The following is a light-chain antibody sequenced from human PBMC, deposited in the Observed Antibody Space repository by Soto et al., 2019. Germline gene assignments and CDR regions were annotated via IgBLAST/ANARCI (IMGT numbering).Light chain of an antibody. V-gene: IGKV1-27*01. CDR3: QEYHSPPFT. CDR2: AAS. CDR1: QGFSSS. Sequence: DIQMTQSPSSLSASVGDTVTITCRASQGFSSSLAWYQQKAGKVPDLLIYAASTLQSGVPSHFSGSGSGTDFTLTISSLQPEDVATYYCQEYHSPPFTFGPGTKVDIK. J-gene: IGKJ3*01.